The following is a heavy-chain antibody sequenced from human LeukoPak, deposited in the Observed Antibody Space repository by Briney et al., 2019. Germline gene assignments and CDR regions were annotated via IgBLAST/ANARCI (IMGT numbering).Heavy chain of an antibody. CDR1: GYTFTSYG. J-gene: IGHJ4*02. V-gene: IGHV1-18*01. CDR3: AREIGGYYDSSGYYYSYYFDY. Sequence: ASVKVSCKASGYTFTSYGISWVRQTPGQGLEWMGWISAYNGNTNYAQKLQGRVTMTTDTSTSTAYMELRSLRSDDTAVYYCAREIGGYYDSSGYYYSYYFDYWGQGTLVTVSS. CDR2: ISAYNGNT. D-gene: IGHD3-22*01.